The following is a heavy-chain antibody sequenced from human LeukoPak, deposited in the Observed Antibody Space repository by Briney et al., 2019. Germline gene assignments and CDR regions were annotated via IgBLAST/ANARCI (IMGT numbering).Heavy chain of an antibody. J-gene: IGHJ4*02. CDR3: ARKTDSGGQGDY. Sequence: HPGGSLRLSCAASGFTFSSYGMHWVRQAPGKGLECVSVIYSGGNTYYADSVKGRFTISRDNSKNTLYLQMNSLRAEDTAVYYCARKTDSGGQGDYWGPGTLVTVSS. CDR2: IYSGGNT. CDR1: GFTFSSYG. V-gene: IGHV3-NL1*01. D-gene: IGHD3-22*01.